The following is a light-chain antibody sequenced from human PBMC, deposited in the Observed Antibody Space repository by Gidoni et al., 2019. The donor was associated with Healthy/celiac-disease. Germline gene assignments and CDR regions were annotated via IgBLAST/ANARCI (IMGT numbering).Light chain of an antibody. Sequence: EIVLTQSPGTLSLSPGERVTLSCRASQSVSSSYLAWYQQKPGQAPRLLIYGASSRATGIPDRFSGSGSGTDFTLTISRLEPEDFAVYYCQQYGSSPYTFGQXTKLEIK. J-gene: IGKJ2*01. CDR2: GAS. CDR3: QQYGSSPYT. V-gene: IGKV3-20*01. CDR1: QSVSSSY.